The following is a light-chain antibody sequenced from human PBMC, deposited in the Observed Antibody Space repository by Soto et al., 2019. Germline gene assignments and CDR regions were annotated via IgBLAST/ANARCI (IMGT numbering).Light chain of an antibody. Sequence: EIVLTQSPRTLSLSPWERATLSCRASQSVTSSYLAWYQQKPGQAPSLLIYGASSRATGILDRFSGSGSGTDFTLTISRLEPEDFAVYYCKQYVSPPITFGQGTRLEIK. CDR2: GAS. CDR3: KQYVSPPIT. V-gene: IGKV3-20*01. CDR1: QSVTSSY. J-gene: IGKJ5*01.